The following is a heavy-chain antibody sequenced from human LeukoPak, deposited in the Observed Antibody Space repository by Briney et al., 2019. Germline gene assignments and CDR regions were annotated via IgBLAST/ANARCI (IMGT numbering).Heavy chain of an antibody. Sequence: PGGSLRLSCAASGFTFSSYGMHWVRQAPGKGLEWVSAISGSGGSTYYADSVKGRFTISRDNSKNTLYLQMNSLRAEDTAVYYCARAHDAFDIWGQGTMVTVSS. CDR2: ISGSGGST. J-gene: IGHJ3*02. CDR3: ARAHDAFDI. CDR1: GFTFSSYG. V-gene: IGHV3-23*01.